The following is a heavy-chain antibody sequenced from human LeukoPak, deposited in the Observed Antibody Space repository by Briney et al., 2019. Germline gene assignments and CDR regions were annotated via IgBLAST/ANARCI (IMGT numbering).Heavy chain of an antibody. V-gene: IGHV6-1*01. CDR3: ARGGAAYRNYDNWFDP. D-gene: IGHD1-7*01. CDR1: GDSVSGNSAA. J-gene: IGHJ5*02. CDR2: TYYRAKWYN. Sequence: SQTLSLTCAISGDSVSGNSAAWNWIRQSPSRGLEWRGRTYYRAKWYNDYAVAVNSRIIINPDTSKNQFSLQLNSVPPEDTAVYYCARGGAAYRNYDNWFDPWGQGILVTVSS.